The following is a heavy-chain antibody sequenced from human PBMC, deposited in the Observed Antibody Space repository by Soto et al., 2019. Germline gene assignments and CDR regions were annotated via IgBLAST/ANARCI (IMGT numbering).Heavy chain of an antibody. J-gene: IGHJ4*02. CDR2: IYYSGST. CDR3: ARHYGSGSYTIDY. V-gene: IGHV4-59*08. D-gene: IGHD3-10*01. Sequence: SETLSLTCTVSGGSISSYYWSWIRQPPGKGLEWIGYIYYSGSTNYNPSLKSRVTISVDTSKNQFSLKLSSVTAADTAVYYCARHYGSGSYTIDYWGQGTLVTVSS. CDR1: GGSISSYY.